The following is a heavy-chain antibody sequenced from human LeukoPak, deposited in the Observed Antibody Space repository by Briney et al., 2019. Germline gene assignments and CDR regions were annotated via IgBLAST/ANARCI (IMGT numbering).Heavy chain of an antibody. D-gene: IGHD2-2*01. Sequence: GESLKISCKGSRSIFTSYWIAWVRQMPGKGLEWMGIIYPGDSHTRYSPSFQGQVTISADKYINTAYLQWSSLKASDTAMYYCARQYLAYSSSTNWFDPWGQGTLVTVSS. CDR2: IYPGDSHT. CDR1: RSIFTSYW. J-gene: IGHJ5*02. CDR3: ARQYLAYSSSTNWFDP. V-gene: IGHV5-51*01.